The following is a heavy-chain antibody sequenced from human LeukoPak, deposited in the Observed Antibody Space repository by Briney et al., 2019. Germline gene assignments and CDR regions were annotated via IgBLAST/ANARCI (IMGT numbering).Heavy chain of an antibody. D-gene: IGHD3-22*01. CDR3: TRGATYYYESKPYDAFDI. CDR2: INQDGSEK. CDR1: AFTFTSYW. J-gene: IGHJ3*02. Sequence: GESLSLSCAASAFTFTSYWMNWVRQAPGKGLQWVANINQDGSEKYYVDSAKGRFTISRDNARNSLYLQMNSLRAEDTAVYYCTRGATYYYESKPYDAFDIWGQGTMVTVSS. V-gene: IGHV3-7*01.